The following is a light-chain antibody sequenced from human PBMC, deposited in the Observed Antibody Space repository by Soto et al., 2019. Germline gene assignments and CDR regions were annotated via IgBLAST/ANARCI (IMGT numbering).Light chain of an antibody. J-gene: IGKJ1*01. CDR2: IAS. Sequence: EIVLTQSPGTLSLSPGERATLSCRATQSVNSDYLAWYQQKPGQAPRLLIYIASRRATGIPDRFSGSGSGTDFTLTISRLEPEDFAVYYCQQYGTSPWTFGQGTKVEIK. V-gene: IGKV3-20*01. CDR1: QSVNSDY. CDR3: QQYGTSPWT.